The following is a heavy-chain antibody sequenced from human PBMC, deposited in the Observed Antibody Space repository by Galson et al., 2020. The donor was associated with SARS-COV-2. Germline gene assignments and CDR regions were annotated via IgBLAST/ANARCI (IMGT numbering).Heavy chain of an antibody. Sequence: APVKVSCKASGYTFTGYYMHWLRQASGQGLEWMRWINPNSGDTNYAQKFQGRVTMTRDTSISTVYMELSGLTSDDTAVYYCVRERFCSRTTCSKGFDYWGQGTLVTVSS. V-gene: IGHV1-2*02. CDR2: INPNSGDT. CDR1: GYTFTGYY. J-gene: IGHJ4*02. D-gene: IGHD2-2*01. CDR3: VRERFCSRTTCSKGFDY.